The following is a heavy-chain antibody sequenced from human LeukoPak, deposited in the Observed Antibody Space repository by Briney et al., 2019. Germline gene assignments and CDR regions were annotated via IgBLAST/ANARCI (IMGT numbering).Heavy chain of an antibody. Sequence: GGSLRLSCAASGFTFSSYSMNWVRQAPGKGLEWVSYISSSSSTIYYADSVKGRFTISRDNSKNTLYLQMNSLRAEDTAVYYCAKDRRTYYYDSSGPYDAFDIWGQGTMVTVSS. D-gene: IGHD3-22*01. CDR1: GFTFSSYS. J-gene: IGHJ3*02. CDR2: ISSSSSTI. CDR3: AKDRRTYYYDSSGPYDAFDI. V-gene: IGHV3-48*01.